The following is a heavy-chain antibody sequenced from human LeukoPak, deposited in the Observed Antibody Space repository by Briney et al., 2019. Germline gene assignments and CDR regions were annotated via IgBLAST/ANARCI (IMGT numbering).Heavy chain of an antibody. CDR2: IRFDGSNN. D-gene: IGHD3-22*01. CDR3: AKDGGGYYPYYYYYMDV. J-gene: IGHJ6*03. V-gene: IGHV3-30*02. CDR1: GFTFNSYG. Sequence: GGSLRLSCAASGFTFNSYGIHWVRQAPGKGLEWMAFIRFDGSNNYYADSVKGRFTISRDNSKNTLYLQMNSLRAEDTAVYYCAKDGGGYYPYYYYYMDVWGKGTTVTISS.